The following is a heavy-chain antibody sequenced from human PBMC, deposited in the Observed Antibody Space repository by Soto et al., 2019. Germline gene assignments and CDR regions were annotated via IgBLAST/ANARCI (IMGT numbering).Heavy chain of an antibody. CDR3: ASSLFGVVIRSFDY. V-gene: IGHV1-69*02. J-gene: IGHJ4*02. CDR1: GGTFSSYT. Sequence: SVKVSCKASGGTFSSYTISWVRQAPGQGLEWMGRIIPILGIANYAQKFQGRVTITADKSTSTAYMELSSLRSEDTAVYYCASSLFGVVIRSFDYWGQGTLVPVSS. D-gene: IGHD3-3*01. CDR2: IIPILGIA.